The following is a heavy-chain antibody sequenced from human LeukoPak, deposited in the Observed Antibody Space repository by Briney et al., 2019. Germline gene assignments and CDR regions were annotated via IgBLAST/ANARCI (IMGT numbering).Heavy chain of an antibody. J-gene: IGHJ4*02. D-gene: IGHD3-3*01. CDR1: GGSFSAYC. Sequence: SETLSLTCAVYGGSFSAYCWSWIRQPPGKGLEWIGEINHSGSTNYNPSLKSRVTISVDTSKNQFSLKLSSVTAADTAVYYCARAGSGSGYLSYWGQGTLVTVSS. CDR3: ARAGSGSGYLSY. V-gene: IGHV4-34*01. CDR2: INHSGST.